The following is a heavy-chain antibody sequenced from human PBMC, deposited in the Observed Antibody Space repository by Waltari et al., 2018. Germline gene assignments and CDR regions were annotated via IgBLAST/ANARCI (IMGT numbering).Heavy chain of an antibody. CDR1: GGSISSYY. J-gene: IGHJ4*02. V-gene: IGHV4-59*01. CDR2: SYYTAST. CDR3: ARGGRIGSGWHPETDY. D-gene: IGHD6-19*01. Sequence: QVQLQESGPGLVKPSETLSLTCPVSGGSISSYYWSWIRQPQGKGLEWIGYSYYTASTNYSPSLKCRVTISVDTSKTQFSLKLSSVTAADTAVYYCARGGRIGSGWHPETDYWGQGTLVTVSS.